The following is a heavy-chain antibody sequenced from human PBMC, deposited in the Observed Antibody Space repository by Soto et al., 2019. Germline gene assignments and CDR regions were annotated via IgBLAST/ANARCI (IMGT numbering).Heavy chain of an antibody. Sequence: QVQLQESGPGQVKPSETLSLTCSVSGDSISTFYWSWIRLPPGKGLEWIGYVSNTGRTQYNPSLRSRVTISLDTSNSQVSLRLSSVTAADTAVYYCARVIRRLHRGDLSLGFFDQWGQGTLVTVSS. CDR1: GDSISTFY. V-gene: IGHV4-59*13. D-gene: IGHD3-16*02. J-gene: IGHJ4*02. CDR2: VSNTGRT. CDR3: ARVIRRLHRGDLSLGFFDQ.